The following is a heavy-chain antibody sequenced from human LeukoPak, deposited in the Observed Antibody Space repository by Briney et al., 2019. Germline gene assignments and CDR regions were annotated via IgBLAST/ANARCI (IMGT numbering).Heavy chain of an antibody. V-gene: IGHV1-2*02. CDR2: INPNSGGT. CDR1: GYTFTGYY. D-gene: IGHD2-2*01. CDR3: ARKYDYYYYYMDV. J-gene: IGHJ6*03. Sequence: GASVKVSCKAPGYTFTGYYMHWVRQAPGQGLEWMGWINPNSGGTNYAQKFQGRVTMTRDTSISTAYMELSRLRSDDTAVYYCARKYDYYYYYMDVWGKGTTVTVSS.